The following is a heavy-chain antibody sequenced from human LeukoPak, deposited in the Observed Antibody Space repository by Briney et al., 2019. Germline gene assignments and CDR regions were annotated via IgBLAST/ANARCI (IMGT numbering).Heavy chain of an antibody. V-gene: IGHV5-51*01. CDR3: ARHTSYWYFDL. CDR2: IYPEDSET. Sequence: PGESLKISCKGSGYSFTSYWIGWVRPMPGKGLEWMGIIYPEDSETRYSPSFQGQVTISADKSISTAYLQWSSLKASDTAMYYCARHTSYWYFDLWGRGTLVTVSS. J-gene: IGHJ2*01. CDR1: GYSFTSYW. D-gene: IGHD3-3*01.